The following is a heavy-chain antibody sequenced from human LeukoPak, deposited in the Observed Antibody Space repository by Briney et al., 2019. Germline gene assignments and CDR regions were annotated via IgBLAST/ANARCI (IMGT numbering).Heavy chain of an antibody. Sequence: SETLSLTCTVSGGSISSADYYWSWIRQPPGKGLEWIGYIYYRGSTSYNPSLKSRVTISVDTSKNQFSLKLSSVTAADTAVYFCARSIVASIRLGEPYYYYGLDVWGQGTTVTVSS. V-gene: IGHV4-30-4*01. CDR2: IYYRGST. CDR3: ARSIVASIRLGEPYYYYGLDV. D-gene: IGHD5-12*01. CDR1: GGSISSADYY. J-gene: IGHJ6*02.